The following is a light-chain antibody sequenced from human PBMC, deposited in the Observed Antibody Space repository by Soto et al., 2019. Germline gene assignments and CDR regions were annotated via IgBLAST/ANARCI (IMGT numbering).Light chain of an antibody. CDR3: SSYTSSSTRV. CDR2: DVS. V-gene: IGLV2-14*01. J-gene: IGLJ1*01. CDR1: SSDVGGYNY. Sequence: QSALTQPASVSGSPGQSITISCTGTSSDVGGYNYVSWYQQHPGKAPKLMIYDVSNRPSVVSNRFSGSKSGNTASLTISGLQAEDEADYYCSSYTSSSTRVFGNGTKLTVL.